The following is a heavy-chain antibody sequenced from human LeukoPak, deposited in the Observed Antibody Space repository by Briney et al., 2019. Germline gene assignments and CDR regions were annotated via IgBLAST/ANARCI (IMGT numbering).Heavy chain of an antibody. CDR1: GFTFSSYS. J-gene: IGHJ4*02. CDR2: ISSSSSYI. CDR3: AKVRNRGIAAAGSPFDY. Sequence: GGSLRLSCAASGFTFSSYSMNWVRQAPGKGLEWVSSISSSSSYIYYADSVKGRFTISRDNAKNSLYLQMNSLRAEDTALYYCAKVRNRGIAAAGSPFDYWGQGTLVTVSS. D-gene: IGHD6-13*01. V-gene: IGHV3-21*04.